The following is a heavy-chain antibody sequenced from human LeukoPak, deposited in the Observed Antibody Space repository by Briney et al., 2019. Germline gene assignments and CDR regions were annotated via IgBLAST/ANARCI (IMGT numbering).Heavy chain of an antibody. J-gene: IGHJ6*02. D-gene: IGHD2-15*01. Sequence: GESLKISCKGSGYSLTSHWTAWVRQMPGKGLEWMGIIYPGDSDTRYSPSVQGQVTISADKSINTAYLQWSSLKTSDTAMYYCARHTSGSPWDAIDVWGQGTKVTVSS. CDR2: IYPGDSDT. V-gene: IGHV5-51*01. CDR3: ARHTSGSPWDAIDV. CDR1: GYSLTSHW.